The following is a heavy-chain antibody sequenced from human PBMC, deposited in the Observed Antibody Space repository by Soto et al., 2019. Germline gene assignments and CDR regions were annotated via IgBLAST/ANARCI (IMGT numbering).Heavy chain of an antibody. J-gene: IGHJ3*01. D-gene: IGHD2-8*01. CDR2: INTGNNNT. CDR1: GYTFTSYG. V-gene: IGHV1-3*04. CDR3: ARKWYDAFDV. Sequence: ASVKVSCKTAGYTFTSYGIHWVRQAPGQGLEWMGWINTGNNNTKYSEEVQGRVTITSDTSASTVYMELSSLRSEDTAIYCCARKWYDAFDVWGQGTMVTVSS.